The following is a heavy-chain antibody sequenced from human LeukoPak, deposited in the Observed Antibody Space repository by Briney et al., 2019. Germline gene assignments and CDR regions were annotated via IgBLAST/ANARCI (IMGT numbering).Heavy chain of an antibody. CDR2: INHNSGGT. Sequence: ASVKVSCKASGYTFTSYYMHWVRQAPGQGLEWRGWINHNSGGTNYAQKFQGRVTMTRDTSISTAYMELSRLRSDDTAVYYCARGSPSYYYDSSGYLRAFDIWGQGTMVTVSS. J-gene: IGHJ3*02. D-gene: IGHD3-22*01. V-gene: IGHV1-2*02. CDR1: GYTFTSYY. CDR3: ARGSPSYYYDSSGYLRAFDI.